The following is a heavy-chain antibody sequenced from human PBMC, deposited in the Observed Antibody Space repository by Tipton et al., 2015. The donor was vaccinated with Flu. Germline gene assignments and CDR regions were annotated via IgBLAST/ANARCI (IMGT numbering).Heavy chain of an antibody. CDR1: GGSIISGSHY. V-gene: IGHV4-39*07. CDR2: IFHSGNT. J-gene: IGHJ5*02. CDR3: ARRDYSNYVSEPKNWFDP. Sequence: TLSLTCTVSGGSIISGSHYWGWIRQPPGKGLEWIGNIFHSGNTYHNPSLRSRVTISIDTSKNQFSLKLSSVTAADTAVYYCARRDYSNYVSEPKNWFDPWGQGALVTVSS. D-gene: IGHD4-11*01.